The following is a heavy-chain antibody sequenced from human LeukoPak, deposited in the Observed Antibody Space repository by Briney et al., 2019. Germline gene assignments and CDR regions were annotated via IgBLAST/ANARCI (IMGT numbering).Heavy chain of an antibody. CDR3: ARDLVGYCSSTSCFDLGY. CDR1: GGTFSSYA. Sequence: GASVKVSCKASGGTFSSYAISWVRQAPGQGLEWMGWINPNSGGTNYAQKFQGRVTMTRDTSISTAYMELSRLRSDDTAVYYCARDLVGYCSSTSCFDLGYWGQGTLVTVSS. CDR2: INPNSGGT. V-gene: IGHV1-2*02. D-gene: IGHD2-2*01. J-gene: IGHJ4*02.